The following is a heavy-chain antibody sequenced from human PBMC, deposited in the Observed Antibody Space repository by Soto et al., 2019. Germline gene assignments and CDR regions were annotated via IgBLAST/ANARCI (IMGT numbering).Heavy chain of an antibody. CDR2: IYPGDSDT. V-gene: IGHV5-51*01. J-gene: IGHJ3*02. CDR3: AIYRPYYYDSSGHDAFDI. Sequence: LGESRKISCKGSGYSFTSYWIGWVRQMPGKGLEWMGIIYPGDSDTRYSPSFQGQVTISADKSISTAYLQWSSLKASDTAMYYCAIYRPYYYDSSGHDAFDIWGQGTMVTVSS. D-gene: IGHD3-22*01. CDR1: GYSFTSYW.